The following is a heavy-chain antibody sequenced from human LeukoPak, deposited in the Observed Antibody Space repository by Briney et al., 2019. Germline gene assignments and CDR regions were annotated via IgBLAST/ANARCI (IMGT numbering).Heavy chain of an antibody. CDR3: ARGGSGSGSSTTPYYYYYGMDV. J-gene: IGHJ6*02. D-gene: IGHD1-26*01. Sequence: PSGTLSLTCTVSGGSISSYYWSWIRQPPGKGLEWIGYIYYSGSTNYNPSLKSRVTISVDTSKNQFSLKLSSVTAADTAVYYCARGGSGSGSSTTPYYYYYGMDVWGQGTTVTVSS. CDR1: GGSISSYY. CDR2: IYYSGST. V-gene: IGHV4-59*01.